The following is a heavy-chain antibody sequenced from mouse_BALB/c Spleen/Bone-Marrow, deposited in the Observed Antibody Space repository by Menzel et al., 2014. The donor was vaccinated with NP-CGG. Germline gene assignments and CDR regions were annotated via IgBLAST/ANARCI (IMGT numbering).Heavy chain of an antibody. CDR1: GFSLTSYG. CDR2: IWAGGST. V-gene: IGHV2-9*02. J-gene: IGHJ3*01. D-gene: IGHD2-1*01. CDR3: ARDHYGNYGGSFFAY. Sequence: VMLVESGPGLVAPSQSLSITCTVSGFSLTSYGVHWVRQPPGKGLEWLGVIWAGGSTNYNSALMSRLSISKDNSKSQVFLKMNSLQTDDTAMYYCARDHYGNYGGSFFAYWGRGTLVTVSA.